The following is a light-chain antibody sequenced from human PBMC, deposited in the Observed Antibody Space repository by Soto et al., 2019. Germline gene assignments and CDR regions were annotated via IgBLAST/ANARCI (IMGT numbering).Light chain of an antibody. CDR2: EVS. CDR1: SSDVGGYNY. CDR3: SSYTSSGTLV. Sequence: QSVLTQPASVSGSPGQSITISCTGTSSDVGGYNYVSWSQQRPGKAPKLMIYEVSNRPSGVSNRFSGSKSGNTASLTISGLQAEDEADYYCSSYTSSGTLVFGTGTKVTVL. J-gene: IGLJ1*01. V-gene: IGLV2-14*01.